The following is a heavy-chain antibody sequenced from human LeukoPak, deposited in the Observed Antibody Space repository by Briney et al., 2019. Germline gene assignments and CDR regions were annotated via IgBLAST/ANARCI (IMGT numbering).Heavy chain of an antibody. V-gene: IGHV1-2*02. Sequence: ASVKVSCTASGYTFTGYYMHWVRQAPGQGLEWMGWINPNSGGTNYAQKFQGRVTMTRDTSISTAYMELSRLRSDDTAVYYCARVLRDYYDSSGYYRFWFPPDYWGQGTLVTVSS. D-gene: IGHD3-22*01. CDR3: ARVLRDYYDSSGYYRFWFPPDY. CDR1: GYTFTGYY. CDR2: INPNSGGT. J-gene: IGHJ4*02.